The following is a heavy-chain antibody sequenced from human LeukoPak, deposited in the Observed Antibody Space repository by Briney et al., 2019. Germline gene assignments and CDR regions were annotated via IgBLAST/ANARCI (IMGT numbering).Heavy chain of an antibody. Sequence: GGSLRLSCDASGFIFRSYVMHWVRQAPGKGLEWVAGISQDESNKYYTDSVKGRFIISRDNSKNALYLQMDTLTIADTDVYYCARDADAFDIWGQGTMVTVSS. CDR2: ISQDESNK. J-gene: IGHJ3*02. V-gene: IGHV3-30*03. CDR3: ARDADAFDI. CDR1: GFIFRSYV.